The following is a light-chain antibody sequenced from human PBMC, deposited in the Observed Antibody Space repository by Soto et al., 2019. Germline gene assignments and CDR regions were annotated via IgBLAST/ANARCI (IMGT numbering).Light chain of an antibody. CDR1: QSISDT. CDR2: GAS. J-gene: IGKJ5*01. CDR3: QQRSNWPLT. V-gene: IGKV3D-20*02. Sequence: EIVMTQSPATLSVSPGGRATLSCRASQSISDTLAWYQQKPGQAPRLLIYGASSRATGIPDRFSGSGSGTDFTLTISRLEPEDFAVYYCQQRSNWPLTFGQGTRLEIK.